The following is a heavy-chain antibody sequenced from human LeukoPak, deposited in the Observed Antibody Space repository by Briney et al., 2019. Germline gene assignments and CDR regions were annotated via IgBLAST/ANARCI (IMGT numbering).Heavy chain of an antibody. CDR1: GVSLRSSNSY. CDR3: ARQTGSGLFILP. Sequence: PSETLSLTCTVSGVSLRSSNSYWGWVRQPPGKGLEWIGSIYYSGNTYYNASVKSQVSISIDTSKNQFSLKLTSVTAADTAVYYCARQTGSGLFILPGGQGTLVTVSS. CDR2: IYYSGNT. V-gene: IGHV4-39*01. D-gene: IGHD3/OR15-3a*01. J-gene: IGHJ4*02.